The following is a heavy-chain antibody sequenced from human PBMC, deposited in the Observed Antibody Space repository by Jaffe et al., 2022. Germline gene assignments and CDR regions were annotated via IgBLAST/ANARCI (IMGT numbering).Heavy chain of an antibody. CDR1: GGSISSYY. Sequence: QVQLQESGPGLVKPSETLSLTCTVSGGSISSYYWSWIRQPPGKGLEWIGYIYYSGSTNYNPSLKSRVTISVDTSKNQFSLKLSSVTAADTAVYYCARASDDYGDAFDIWGQGTMVTVSS. D-gene: IGHD4-17*01. V-gene: IGHV4-59*01. J-gene: IGHJ3*02. CDR2: IYYSGST. CDR3: ARASDDYGDAFDI.